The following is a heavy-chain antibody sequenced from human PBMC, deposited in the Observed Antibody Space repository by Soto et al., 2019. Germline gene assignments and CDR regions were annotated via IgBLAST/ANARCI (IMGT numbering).Heavy chain of an antibody. J-gene: IGHJ6*02. D-gene: IGHD4-17*01. CDR1: GGSVSSGSYY. Sequence: QVQLQESGPGLVKPSETLSLTCTVSGGSVSSGSYYWSWIRQPPGKGLEWIGYIYYSGSTNYNPSLKSRVTISVDTSKNQFSLKLSSVTAADTAVYYCARATTSCYGMDVWGQGTTVTVSS. CDR2: IYYSGST. V-gene: IGHV4-61*01. CDR3: ARATTSCYGMDV.